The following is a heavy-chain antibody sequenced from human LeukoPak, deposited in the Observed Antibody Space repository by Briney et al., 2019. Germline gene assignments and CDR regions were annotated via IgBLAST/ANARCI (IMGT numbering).Heavy chain of an antibody. D-gene: IGHD4-17*01. V-gene: IGHV3-7*01. CDR3: VRDVHYVFDY. CDR2: INPDGNKK. CDR1: GLTFSSSW. J-gene: IGHJ4*02. Sequence: GGSLRLSCAVSGLTFSSSWMDWVRQAPGKGLEWVASINPDGNKKYSADSVKGRFIISRDNAKNSLYLQMNSLRAEDTAIYYCVRDVHYVFDYWGPGTLVTVSS.